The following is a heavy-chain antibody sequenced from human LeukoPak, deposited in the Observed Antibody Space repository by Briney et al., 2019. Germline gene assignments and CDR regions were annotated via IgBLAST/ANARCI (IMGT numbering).Heavy chain of an antibody. V-gene: IGHV3-7*05. CDR1: GFTLSSYW. D-gene: IGHD1-26*01. CDR3: ARDSGNYRAFDI. Sequence: PGGSLRLSCAASGFTLSSYWMSWVRQAPGKGLEWLANIKQEGSEKYYVDSVKGRFTISRDNPKNSLYLQMNSLRAEDTAVYYCARDSGNYRAFDIWGQGTMVTVSS. CDR2: IKQEGSEK. J-gene: IGHJ3*02.